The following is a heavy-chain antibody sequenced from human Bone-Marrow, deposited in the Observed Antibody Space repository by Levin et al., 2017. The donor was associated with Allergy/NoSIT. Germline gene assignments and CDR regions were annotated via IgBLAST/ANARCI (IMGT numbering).Heavy chain of an antibody. CDR1: GFTFSSYG. CDR3: AKAPAYYYDSSGYYFNGYFDY. J-gene: IGHJ4*02. Sequence: GESLKISCAASGFTFSSYGMHWVRQAPGKGLEWVAVISYDGSNKYYADSVKGRFTISRDNSKNTLYLQMNSLRAEDTAVYYCAKAPAYYYDSSGYYFNGYFDYWGQGTLVTVSS. V-gene: IGHV3-30*18. D-gene: IGHD3-22*01. CDR2: ISYDGSNK.